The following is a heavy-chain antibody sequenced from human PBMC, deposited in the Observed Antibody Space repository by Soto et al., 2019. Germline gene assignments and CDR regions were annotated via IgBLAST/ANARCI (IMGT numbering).Heavy chain of an antibody. V-gene: IGHV4-59*01. J-gene: IGHJ4*02. CDR3: ARSRGSTRSFDY. CDR1: GGSISTYW. D-gene: IGHD2-15*01. CDR2: IYHSGST. Sequence: SETLSLTCTVSGGSISTYWWSWIRQPPRKGLEWIGYIYHSGSTNYNPSLKSRVTISVDTSKNQFSLKLTSVTAADTAVYYCARSRGSTRSFDYWGQGTLVTVSS.